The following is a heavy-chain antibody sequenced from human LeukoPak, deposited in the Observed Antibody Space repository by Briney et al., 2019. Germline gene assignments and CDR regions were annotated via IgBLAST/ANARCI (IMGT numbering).Heavy chain of an antibody. CDR2: FYNSGSS. CDR3: ARGNGQQLPPLY. J-gene: IGHJ4*02. CDR1: GGSISDYY. Sequence: PSETLSLTCTVSGGSISDYYRGWIRQPPGKGLEWIGYFYNSGSSTYNPSLKSRVTISVDTSKEQFSLKVNSVTAADTAVYYCARGNGQQLPPLYWGQGTLVTVSS. V-gene: IGHV4-59*01. D-gene: IGHD6-13*01.